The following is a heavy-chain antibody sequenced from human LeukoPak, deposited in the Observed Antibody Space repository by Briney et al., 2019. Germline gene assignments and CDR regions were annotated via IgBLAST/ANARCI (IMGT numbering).Heavy chain of an antibody. J-gene: IGHJ5*02. CDR3: ATPGRIPEAANWFDP. D-gene: IGHD6-13*01. CDR1: GFTFPSAW. V-gene: IGHV3-15*01. CDR2: IKSRTDGGTT. Sequence: GGSLRLSCAASGFTFPSAWMSWLRQAPGKGLEWVGHIKSRTDGGTTDYAAPVKGRFTISRDDSENTLYLQMNSLKTEDTAVYYCATPGRIPEAANWFDPWGQGTLVTVSS.